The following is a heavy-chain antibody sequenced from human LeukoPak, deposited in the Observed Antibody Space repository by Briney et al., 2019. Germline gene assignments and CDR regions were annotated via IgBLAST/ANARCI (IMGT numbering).Heavy chain of an antibody. V-gene: IGHV4-59*01. D-gene: IGHD1-26*01. Sequence: PSETLSLTRTVSGGSISSYYWSWIRQPPGKGLEWIGYIYYSGSTNYNPSLKSRVTISVDTSKNQFSLKLSSVTAADTAVYYCARLLNTPLLYYYGMDVWGKGTTVTVSS. CDR1: GGSISSYY. CDR2: IYYSGST. CDR3: ARLLNTPLLYYYGMDV. J-gene: IGHJ6*04.